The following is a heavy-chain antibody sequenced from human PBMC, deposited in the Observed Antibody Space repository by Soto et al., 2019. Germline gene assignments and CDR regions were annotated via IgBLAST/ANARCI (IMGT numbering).Heavy chain of an antibody. CDR3: ARYGKHYHEGMDV. CDR1: GYSINGGYY. D-gene: IGHD4-17*01. CDR2: IYHSGST. V-gene: IGHV4-38-2*01. Sequence: SETLSLTCGVSGYSINGGYYWGCIRQPPGRGLEWIWNIYHSGSTYYNPSLRSRVTILIDTSKNQFSLELNSVTAADTALYYCARYGKHYHEGMDVWGQGTRVTVSS. J-gene: IGHJ6*02.